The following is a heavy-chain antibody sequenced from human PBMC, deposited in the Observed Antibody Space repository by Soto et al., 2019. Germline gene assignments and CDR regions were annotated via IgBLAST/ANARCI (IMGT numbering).Heavy chain of an antibody. CDR1: GFTFGNYA. V-gene: IGHV3-48*01. D-gene: IGHD2-8*01. J-gene: IGHJ4*02. CDR2: VDSSSGSI. Sequence: PGGSLRLSCAASGFTFGNYAMNWVRQAPGKGLEWVSYVDSSSGSIYYADSVKGRFTISRDSAKNSLYLQMNSLRAEDTAVYYCARATYPGCSNAVCYPFDYWGQGTLVTVSS. CDR3: ARATYPGCSNAVCYPFDY.